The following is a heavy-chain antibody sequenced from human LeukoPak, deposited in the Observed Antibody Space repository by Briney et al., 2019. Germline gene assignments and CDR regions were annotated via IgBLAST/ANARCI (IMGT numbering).Heavy chain of an antibody. Sequence: GGSLRLSCAASGFNFSSHWMHWVRHPPGKGLVWVSRINSDGSHTTYANSMKGRFTISRDNAKNTPYLQMNSLRAEDTSVYYCVRASGTDSSGYVEIDFWGQGTLVTVSS. J-gene: IGHJ4*02. D-gene: IGHD3-22*01. V-gene: IGHV3-74*01. CDR1: GFNFSSHW. CDR2: INSDGSHT. CDR3: VRASGTDSSGYVEIDF.